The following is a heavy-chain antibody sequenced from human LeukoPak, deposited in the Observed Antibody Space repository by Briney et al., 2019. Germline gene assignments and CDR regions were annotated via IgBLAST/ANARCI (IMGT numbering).Heavy chain of an antibody. J-gene: IGHJ4*02. CDR3: AKENPHNDY. V-gene: IGHV3-23*01. Sequence: RPGGSLRLSCAASGFTFSSYEMNWVRQAPGRGLEWVSAISGSGDSTYYADSVKGRFTISRDNSKNTLYLQMNSLRAEDTALYYCAKENPHNDYWGQGTLVTVSS. CDR1: GFTFSSYE. CDR2: ISGSGDST.